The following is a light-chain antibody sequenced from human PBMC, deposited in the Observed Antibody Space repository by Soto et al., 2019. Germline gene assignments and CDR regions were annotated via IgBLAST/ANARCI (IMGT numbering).Light chain of an antibody. CDR1: QSLAGN. CDR3: HQYNTGPRSA. J-gene: IGKJ1*01. Sequence: EIVMTQSPATLSVSPGERATLSCRASQSLAGNLAWYQQRPGQAPRLLIYVASTRAPGIPVRFNGSGSGTEFTHTISSLQSEDFAVYYCHQYNTGPRSAFGQGTKVQIK. CDR2: VAS. V-gene: IGKV3-15*01.